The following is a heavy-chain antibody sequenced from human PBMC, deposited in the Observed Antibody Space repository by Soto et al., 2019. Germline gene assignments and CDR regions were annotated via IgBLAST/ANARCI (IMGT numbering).Heavy chain of an antibody. Sequence: GASVKVSCKASGNSFTTYYMHWVRKAPGQGLEWMGIINPSGGRTTYAQKFQGRVTMTRDTSTSTFHMELSSLTSEDTAVYYCAGLYHYDSSGYYDYCGQGTLVTVSS. CDR3: AGLYHYDSSGYYDY. V-gene: IGHV1-46*01. D-gene: IGHD3-22*01. J-gene: IGHJ4*02. CDR2: INPSGGRT. CDR1: GNSFTTYY.